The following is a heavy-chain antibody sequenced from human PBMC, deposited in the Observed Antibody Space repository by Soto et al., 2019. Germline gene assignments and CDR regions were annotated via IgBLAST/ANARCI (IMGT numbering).Heavy chain of an antibody. CDR3: AREGLTGTIGLHYYYGMDV. V-gene: IGHV4-59*01. CDR1: GGSISSYY. Sequence: QVQLQESGPGLVKPSETLSLTCTVSGGSISSYYWSWIRQPPGKGLEWIGYIYYSGSTNYNPSLKSRVTISVDTSKNQFSLKLNSVTAADTAVYYCAREGLTGTIGLHYYYGMDVWGQGTTVTVSS. CDR2: IYYSGST. J-gene: IGHJ6*02. D-gene: IGHD1-7*01.